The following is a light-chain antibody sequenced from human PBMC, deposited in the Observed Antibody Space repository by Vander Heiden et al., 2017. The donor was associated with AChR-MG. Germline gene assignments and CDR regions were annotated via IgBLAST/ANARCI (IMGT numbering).Light chain of an antibody. CDR1: QNVGSSY. CDR3: QQYDGPPIT. J-gene: IGKJ5*01. CDR2: GGS. Sequence: ENVLTQSPGTLSVSPGERGTLSCRASQNVGSSYLAWYQQKSGQAPRLLIYGGSRRATGIPDRFSASGSGTDFTLTVNRLEPEDFGIYYCQQYDGPPITFGQEARLEIK. V-gene: IGKV3-20*01.